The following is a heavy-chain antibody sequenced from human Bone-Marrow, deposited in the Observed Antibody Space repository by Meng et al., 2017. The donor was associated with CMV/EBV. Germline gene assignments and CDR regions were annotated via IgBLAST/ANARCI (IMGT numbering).Heavy chain of an antibody. J-gene: IGHJ5*02. CDR3: ARSLFIVVVPAGWFDP. CDR2: ISAYNGNT. Sequence: ASVKVSCKASGYTFTSYGISWVRQAPGQGLEWMGWISAYNGNTNYAQKLQGRVTMTTGTSTSTAYMELRSLRSDDTAVYYCARSLFIVVVPAGWFDPWGQGTLVTVSS. CDR1: GYTFTSYG. V-gene: IGHV1-18*01. D-gene: IGHD2-2*01.